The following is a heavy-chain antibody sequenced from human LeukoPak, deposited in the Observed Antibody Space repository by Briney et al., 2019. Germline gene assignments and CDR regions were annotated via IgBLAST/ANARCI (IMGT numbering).Heavy chain of an antibody. J-gene: IGHJ4*02. D-gene: IGHD3-3*01. V-gene: IGHV3-43*01. CDR1: GFTFDDDT. CDR3: ASEVGYRSLGY. Sequence: PGGSLRLSCAASGFTFDDDTMHWVRQTPGRGLEWVSFITWKSHRTHYADSVKGRFTVSRDNSKDSLYLQMNSLRTEDTGLCHCASEVGYRSLGYLGQGTLVTVSS. CDR2: ITWKSHRT.